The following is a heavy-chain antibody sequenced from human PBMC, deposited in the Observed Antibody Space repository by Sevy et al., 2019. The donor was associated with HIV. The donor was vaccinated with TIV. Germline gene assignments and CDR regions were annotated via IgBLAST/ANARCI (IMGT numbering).Heavy chain of an antibody. CDR1: GGSIGRNSYD. CDR2: IYFSGST. Sequence: SETLSLTCSVSGGSIGRNSYDWGWIRQSPGKGLECIGSIYFSGSTNYATSLKSRVSISVDSSKNQVSLKMRSVTATDTAVYYCARHGGLVDRGFDFWGQGTLVTVSS. D-gene: IGHD3-10*01. V-gene: IGHV4-39*01. J-gene: IGHJ4*02. CDR3: ARHGGLVDRGFDF.